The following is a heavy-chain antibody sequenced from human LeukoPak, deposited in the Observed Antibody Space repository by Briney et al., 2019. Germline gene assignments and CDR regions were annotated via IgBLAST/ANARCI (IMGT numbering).Heavy chain of an antibody. J-gene: IGHJ6*02. CDR2: IYYSGSA. CDR3: ARVAYYYGMDV. V-gene: IGHV4-59*01. Sequence: PSETLSLTCTVSGGSISSYYWSWIRQPPGKGLEWIGYIYYSGSANYNPSLKSRVTISVDTPKNQFSLQPSSVTAADTAVYYCARVAYYYGMDVWGQGTTVTVSS. CDR1: GGSISSYY.